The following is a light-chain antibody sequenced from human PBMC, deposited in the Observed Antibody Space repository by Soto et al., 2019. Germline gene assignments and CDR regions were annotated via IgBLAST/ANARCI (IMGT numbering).Light chain of an antibody. CDR3: WSYAGFTPALV. CDR1: SSDVGSYNL. Sequence: QSALTQPASVSGSPGQSITISCTGSSSDVGSYNLVSWYQQHPGKAPKLIIYEVFRRASGVSNRFSGSKSGNTASLTISGLQAEDEADYYCWSYAGFTPALVFGGGTQLTVL. J-gene: IGLJ3*02. V-gene: IGLV2-23*02. CDR2: EVF.